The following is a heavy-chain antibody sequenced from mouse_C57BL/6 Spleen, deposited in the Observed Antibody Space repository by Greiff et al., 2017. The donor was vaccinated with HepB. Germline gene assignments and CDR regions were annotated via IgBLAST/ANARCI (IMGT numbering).Heavy chain of an antibody. CDR1: GFTFSSYG. Sequence: EVQRVESGGDLVKPGGSLKLSCAASGFTFSSYGMSWVRQTPDKRLEWVATISSGGSYTYYPDSVKGRFTISRDNAKNTLYLQMSSLKSEDTAMYYCARQGLYGTSWFAYWGQGTLVTVSA. CDR3: ARQGLYGTSWFAY. D-gene: IGHD1-1*01. J-gene: IGHJ3*01. CDR2: ISSGGSYT. V-gene: IGHV5-6*01.